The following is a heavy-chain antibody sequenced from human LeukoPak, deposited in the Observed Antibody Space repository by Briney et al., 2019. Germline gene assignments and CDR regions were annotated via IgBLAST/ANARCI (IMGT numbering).Heavy chain of an antibody. CDR3: ARVGYYGDVDY. D-gene: IGHD3-10*01. Sequence: PSETLSLTCTVSGGSISSYYWSWIRQPPGKGLEWIGYIYYSGSTNYNPSLKSRVTISVDTSKNQFSLKLSSVTAADTAVYYCARVGYYGDVDYWGQGTLVTVSS. CDR1: GGSISSYY. J-gene: IGHJ4*02. V-gene: IGHV4-59*01. CDR2: IYYSGST.